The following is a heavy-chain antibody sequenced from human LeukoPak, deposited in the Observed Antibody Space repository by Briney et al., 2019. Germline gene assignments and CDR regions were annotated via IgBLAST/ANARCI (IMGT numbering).Heavy chain of an antibody. J-gene: IGHJ5*02. D-gene: IGHD5-18*01. CDR2: ISGGGDTI. Sequence: PGGSLRLSCAASGFTFSAYSMNWVRQAPGKGLEWVSFISGGGDTIYYADSVKGRFTISRDNAKNSLHLQMSSLRAEDTAVYFCAKDRTGYSYGYFLSPWGQGTLVTVSS. V-gene: IGHV3-48*01. CDR3: AKDRTGYSYGYFLSP. CDR1: GFTFSAYS.